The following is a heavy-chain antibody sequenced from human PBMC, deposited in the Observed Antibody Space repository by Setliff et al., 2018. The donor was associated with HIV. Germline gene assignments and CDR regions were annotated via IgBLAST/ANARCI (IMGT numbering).Heavy chain of an antibody. J-gene: IGHJ4*01. CDR3: ARDQSDYNVLTGFGDFDY. D-gene: IGHD3-9*01. V-gene: IGHV4-31*03. Sequence: PSETLSLTCTVSGGSISSGGYYWSWIRQHPGKGLEWIGYIYYSGTSDYNPSLKSRVTISGDTSNNQFSLKLSSVTAADTAVYYCARDQSDYNVLTGFGDFDYWGHGTLVTVSS. CDR2: IYYSGTS. CDR1: GGSISSGGYY.